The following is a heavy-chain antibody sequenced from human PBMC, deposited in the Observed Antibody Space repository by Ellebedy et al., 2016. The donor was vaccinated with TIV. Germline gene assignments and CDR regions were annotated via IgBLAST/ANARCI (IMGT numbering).Heavy chain of an antibody. CDR3: ARGGRGSSSWEFDY. Sequence: AASVKVSCKASGGTFSSYAISWVRQATGQGLEWMGWMNPNSGNTGYAQKFQGRVTMTRNTSISTAYMELSSLRSEDTAVYYCARGGRGSSSWEFDYWGQGTLVTVSS. D-gene: IGHD6-13*01. CDR2: MNPNSGNT. V-gene: IGHV1-8*02. J-gene: IGHJ4*02. CDR1: GGTFSSYA.